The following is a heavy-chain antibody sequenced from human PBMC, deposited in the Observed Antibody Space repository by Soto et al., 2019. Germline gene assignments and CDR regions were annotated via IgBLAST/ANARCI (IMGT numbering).Heavy chain of an antibody. CDR2: TYYRSKWYN. D-gene: IGHD6-6*01. CDR3: AREERKGSSGDYGMDV. J-gene: IGHJ6*02. CDR1: GDSVSNNSAA. Sequence: SQTLSLTCAISGDSVSNNSAAWNWIRQSPSRGLEWLGRTYYRSKWYNDYAVSVKSRITINPDTSKNQFSLQLNSVTPEDTAVYYCAREERKGSSGDYGMDVWGQGTTVTVSS. V-gene: IGHV6-1*01.